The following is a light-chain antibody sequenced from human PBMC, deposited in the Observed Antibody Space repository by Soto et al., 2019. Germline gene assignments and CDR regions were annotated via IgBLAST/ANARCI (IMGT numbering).Light chain of an antibody. V-gene: IGLV1-44*01. CDR2: SIN. CDR3: AAWDDSLNGVL. Sequence: QLVLTQPPSASGTPGQRVTISCSGGNSNIGSNTVNWYQQLPGTAPKLLIYSINQRPSGVPDRISGSQSGTSASLAISGLQSEDEATYYCAAWDDSLNGVLFGGGTKVTVL. J-gene: IGLJ2*01. CDR1: NSNIGSNT.